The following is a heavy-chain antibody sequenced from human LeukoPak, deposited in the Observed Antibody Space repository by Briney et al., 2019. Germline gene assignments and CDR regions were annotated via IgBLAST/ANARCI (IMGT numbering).Heavy chain of an antibody. V-gene: IGHV4-39*07. CDR2: IYYSGST. Sequence: PSETLSLTCTVSGGSISSSSYYWGWIRQPPGKGLEWIGSIYYSGSTYYNPSLKSRVTISVDTSKNQFSLKLSSVTAADTAVYYCARDRTPRMGTNAFDIWGQGTMVTVSS. J-gene: IGHJ3*02. CDR1: GGSISSSSYY. D-gene: IGHD1-14*01. CDR3: ARDRTPRMGTNAFDI.